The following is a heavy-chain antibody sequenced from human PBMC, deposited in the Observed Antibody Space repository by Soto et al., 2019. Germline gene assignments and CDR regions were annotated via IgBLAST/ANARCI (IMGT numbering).Heavy chain of an antibody. CDR3: ASPRVVGSTRYYFDY. CDR2: IYYSGST. CDR1: GGSISSSNYY. Sequence: LSETLSLTCTVSGGSISSSNYYWGWIRQPPGKGLEWIGSIYYSGSTYYNPSLKSRVTISVDTSRNQFSLKLSSVTAADTAVYYCASPRVVGSTRYYFDYWGQGTLVT. J-gene: IGHJ4*02. D-gene: IGHD1-26*01. V-gene: IGHV4-39*01.